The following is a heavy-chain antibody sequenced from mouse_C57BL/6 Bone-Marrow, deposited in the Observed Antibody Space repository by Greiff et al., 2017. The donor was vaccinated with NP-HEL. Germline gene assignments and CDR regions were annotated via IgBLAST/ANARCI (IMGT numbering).Heavy chain of an antibody. CDR1: GFTFSDYG. CDR2: LSSGSSTI. D-gene: IGHD1-1*01. J-gene: IGHJ1*03. CDR3: ARGANLITTVVDWYFDV. V-gene: IGHV5-17*01. Sequence: EVKLMESGGGLVKPGGSLKLSCAASGFTFSDYGMHWVRQAPEQGLEWVSYLSSGSSTIYYADTVKGQFTISRDNAKNPMFLQMTSLRSEDTAMYYCARGANLITTVVDWYFDVWGTGTTVTVSS.